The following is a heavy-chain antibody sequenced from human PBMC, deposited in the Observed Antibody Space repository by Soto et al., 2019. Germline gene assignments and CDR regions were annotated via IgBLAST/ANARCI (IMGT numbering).Heavy chain of an antibody. V-gene: IGHV3-21*01. CDR1: GFTFSSYS. CDR3: AREVGGYDLNYYYYYGMDV. D-gene: IGHD5-12*01. CDR2: ISSSSSYI. Sequence: EVQLVESGGGLVKPGGSLRLSCAASGFTFSSYSMNWVRQAPGKGLEWVSSISSSSSYIYYADSVKGRFTISRDNAKNSLYLQMNSLRAEDTAVYYCAREVGGYDLNYYYYYGMDVWGQGTTVTVSS. J-gene: IGHJ6*02.